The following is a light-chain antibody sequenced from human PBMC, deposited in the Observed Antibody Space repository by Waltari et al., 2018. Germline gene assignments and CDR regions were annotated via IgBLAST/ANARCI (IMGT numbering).Light chain of an antibody. Sequence: SYVLTQPPSVSVAPGMTDRITCGGNYIASKSVHWYRQSPGQAPVLVIFYDKDRPARSPERVSGSNSGTTASMATSRVEAGDEADYTCQVWDSSTSHVVFGAGTKLTVL. CDR2: YDK. CDR1: YIASKS. CDR3: QVWDSSTSHVV. J-gene: IGLJ2*01. V-gene: IGLV3-21*01.